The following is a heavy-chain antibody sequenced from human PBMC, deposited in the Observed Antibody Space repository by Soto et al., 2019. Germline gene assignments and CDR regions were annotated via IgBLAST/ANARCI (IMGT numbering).Heavy chain of an antibody. D-gene: IGHD6-19*01. V-gene: IGHV1-8*01. Sequence: ASVKVSCKASGYTFTSYDINWVRQATGQGLEWMGWMNPNSGNTGYAQKFQGRVTMTEDTSTDTAYMELSSLRSEDTAVYYCATPIAVAGTDDYWGQGTLVTVSS. CDR2: MNPNSGNT. CDR3: ATPIAVAGTDDY. CDR1: GYTFTSYD. J-gene: IGHJ4*02.